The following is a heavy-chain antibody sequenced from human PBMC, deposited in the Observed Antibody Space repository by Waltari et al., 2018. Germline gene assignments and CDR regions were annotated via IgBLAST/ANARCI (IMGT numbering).Heavy chain of an antibody. V-gene: IGHV3-23*04. J-gene: IGHJ6*03. CDR2: ISGSGGRT. CDR3: AKSLYYYGSGSYNYYMDV. Sequence: EVQLVESGGGLVQPGGSLRLSCAASGFPFSSYAMSWVRQAPGKGLEWVSAISGSGGRTYYADSVKGRFTLYRDNSKNTLYLQMNSLRAEDTAVYYCAKSLYYYGSGSYNYYMDVWGKGTTVTVSS. CDR1: GFPFSSYA. D-gene: IGHD3-10*01.